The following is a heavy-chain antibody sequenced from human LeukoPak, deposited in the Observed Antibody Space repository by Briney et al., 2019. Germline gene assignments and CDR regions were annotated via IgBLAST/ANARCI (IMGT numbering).Heavy chain of an antibody. CDR3: AKAGYFDILTGYYPFDV. CDR1: GFTFSSYW. CDR2: IRQDGSVQ. Sequence: GGSLRLSCAASGFTFSSYWMSWVRQAPGKGLEWVANIRQDGSVQNYVDSVKGRFTISRDNSKNALYLQMNSLRAEDAAVYYCAKAGYFDILTGYYPFDVWGQGTMVTVSS. J-gene: IGHJ3*01. D-gene: IGHD3-9*01. V-gene: IGHV3-7*01.